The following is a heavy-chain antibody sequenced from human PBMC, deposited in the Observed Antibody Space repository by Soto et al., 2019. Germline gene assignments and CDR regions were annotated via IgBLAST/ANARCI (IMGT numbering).Heavy chain of an antibody. Sequence: VQLLESGGGLVQPGGSLRLSCAASGFTFSSYGMSWVRQAPGKGLEWVSAVSGSGGSVYYADSVRGRFTISRDNSKNTLYLQVNSLRAEDTAIYYCAKGSVVGADYSYGMDVWGQGTTVTVSS. CDR1: GFTFSSYG. V-gene: IGHV3-23*01. CDR3: AKGSVVGADYSYGMDV. CDR2: VSGSGGSV. J-gene: IGHJ6*02. D-gene: IGHD2-2*01.